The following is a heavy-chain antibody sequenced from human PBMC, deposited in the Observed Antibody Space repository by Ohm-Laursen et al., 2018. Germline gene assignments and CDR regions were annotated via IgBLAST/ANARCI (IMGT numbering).Heavy chain of an antibody. Sequence: ASVKVSCKASGYTFTGSYMHWVRQAPGQGLEWMGWINPNSGGTNYAQKFQGRVTMTRATSISTAYMELSRLRSDDTAVYYCASPSITIFGVVIPPYYYGMDVWGQGTPVTVSS. V-gene: IGHV1-2*02. CDR1: GYTFTGSY. D-gene: IGHD3-3*01. J-gene: IGHJ6*02. CDR2: INPNSGGT. CDR3: ASPSITIFGVVIPPYYYGMDV.